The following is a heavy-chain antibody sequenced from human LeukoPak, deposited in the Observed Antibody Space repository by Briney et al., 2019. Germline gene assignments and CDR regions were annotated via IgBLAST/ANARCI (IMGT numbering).Heavy chain of an antibody. V-gene: IGHV3-74*01. Sequence: QAGGSLRLSCAASGFTFSSYWMHWVRQAPGKGLVWVSRINSDGIIRSYADSVKGRFTISRDNAKNTLYLQMNSLRAEDTAVYYCARDYGGYPKDYWGQGTLVTVSS. CDR1: GFTFSSYW. CDR3: ARDYGGYPKDY. CDR2: INSDGIIR. D-gene: IGHD4-17*01. J-gene: IGHJ4*02.